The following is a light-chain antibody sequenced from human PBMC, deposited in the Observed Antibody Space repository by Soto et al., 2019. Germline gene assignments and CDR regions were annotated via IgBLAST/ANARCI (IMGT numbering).Light chain of an antibody. CDR3: QHYNSYSEA. V-gene: IGKV1-5*03. J-gene: IGKJ1*01. CDR1: QTISSW. CDR2: KAS. Sequence: DIPMTQSPSTLSGSVGDRVTITCRASQTISSWLAWYQQKPGKAPKLLIYKASTLKSGVPSRFSGSGSGTEFTLTISSLQADYFATYYCQHYNSYSEAFGQGTKVELK.